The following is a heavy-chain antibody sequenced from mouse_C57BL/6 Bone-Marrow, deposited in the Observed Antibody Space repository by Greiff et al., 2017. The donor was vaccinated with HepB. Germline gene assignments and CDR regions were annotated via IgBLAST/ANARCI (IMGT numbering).Heavy chain of an antibody. Sequence: EVKLMESGGGLVQPGGSLKLSCAASGFTFSDYYMYWVRQTPEKRLEWVAYISNGGGSTYYPDTVKGRFTISRDNAKNTLYLQMSRLKSEDTAMYYCAANYYGGAMDYWGQGTSVTVSS. CDR1: GFTFSDYY. D-gene: IGHD1-1*01. CDR3: AANYYGGAMDY. V-gene: IGHV5-12*01. CDR2: ISNGGGST. J-gene: IGHJ4*01.